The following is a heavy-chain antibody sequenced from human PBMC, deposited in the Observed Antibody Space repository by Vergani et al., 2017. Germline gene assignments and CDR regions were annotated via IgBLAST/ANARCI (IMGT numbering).Heavy chain of an antibody. V-gene: IGHV4-39*01. J-gene: IGHJ4*02. CDR3: ARVGREGLLADY. CDR2: SYYSGST. CDR1: GGSISSGGYY. D-gene: IGHD2-8*02. Sequence: QVQLQESGPGLVKPSQTLSLTCTVSGGSISSGGYYWSWIRRPPGKGLEWIGSSYYSGSTYYNPSLKSRVTISVDTSKNQFSLKLSSVTAADTAVYYCARVGREGLLADYWGQGTLVTVSS.